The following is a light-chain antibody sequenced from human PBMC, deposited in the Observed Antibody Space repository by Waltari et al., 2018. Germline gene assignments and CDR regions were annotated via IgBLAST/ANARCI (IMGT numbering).Light chain of an antibody. CDR3: HAAADNNWF. J-gene: IGLJ2*01. CDR2: KDT. V-gene: IGLV3-27*01. Sequence: DLTQPFSVSVSPGQTATIPSSGDVLDVKHVRWFQQKPGQAPTLILYKDTERPSGIPERFSGSSSGSTVTLTIRGALLEDEADYHCHAAADNNWFFGGGTKLTVL. CDR1: VLDVKH.